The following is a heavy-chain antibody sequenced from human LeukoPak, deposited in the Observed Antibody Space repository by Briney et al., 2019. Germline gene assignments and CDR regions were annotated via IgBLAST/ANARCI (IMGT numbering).Heavy chain of an antibody. D-gene: IGHD5-18*01. Sequence: GGSLRLSCAASGFTFSSYAMSWVRQAPGKGLEWVSGISGSGGSTYYADSVKGRFTISRDNSKNTLYLQMNSLRAEDTAVYYCAKVLATAMENPTDYWGQGTLVTVSS. CDR3: AKVLATAMENPTDY. CDR1: GFTFSSYA. J-gene: IGHJ4*02. CDR2: ISGSGGST. V-gene: IGHV3-23*01.